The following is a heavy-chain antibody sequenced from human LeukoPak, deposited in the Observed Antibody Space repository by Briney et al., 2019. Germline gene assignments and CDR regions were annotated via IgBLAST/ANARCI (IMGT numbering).Heavy chain of an antibody. CDR3: ARLYSGTRPPDY. J-gene: IGHJ4*02. V-gene: IGHV4-39*01. Sequence: KPSETLSLTCTVSGCSIRSSTYYWGWIRQPPGKGLEWIGSIYYSGSTYYNPSLKSRITISVDTSKNQFSPKLSSVTAADTAVYYCARLYSGTRPPDYWGQGTLVTVSS. CDR1: GCSIRSSTYY. CDR2: IYYSGST. D-gene: IGHD3-10*01.